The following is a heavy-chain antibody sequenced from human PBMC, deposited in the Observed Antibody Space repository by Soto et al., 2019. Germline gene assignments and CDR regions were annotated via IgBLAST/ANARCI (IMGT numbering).Heavy chain of an antibody. J-gene: IGHJ5*02. D-gene: IGHD2-15*01. CDR3: ARRPADCSGGSCYSGFDP. Sequence: QVQLVQSGAEVKKPGSSVKVSCKASGGTFSSYAISWVRQAPGQGLEWMVGIIPIFGTANYAQKFQGRVTITADESTSTAYMELSSLRSEDTAVYYCARRPADCSGGSCYSGFDPWGQGTLVTVSS. CDR2: IIPIFGTA. CDR1: GGTFSSYA. V-gene: IGHV1-69*01.